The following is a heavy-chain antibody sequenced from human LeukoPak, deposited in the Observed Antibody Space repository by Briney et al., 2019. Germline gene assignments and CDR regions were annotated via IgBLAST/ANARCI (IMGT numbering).Heavy chain of an antibody. J-gene: IGHJ4*02. CDR2: IKPDGGEQ. Sequence: VGSLRLSCVASGFTFSNYWMNWVRQAPGKGLEWVANIKPDGGEQYYVDSVKGRFTISRDNADNSLYLQLSSLRAEDTAVYYCAREQRTFDYWGQGILVTVSS. CDR3: AREQRTFDY. D-gene: IGHD1-1*01. V-gene: IGHV3-7*03. CDR1: GFTFSNYW.